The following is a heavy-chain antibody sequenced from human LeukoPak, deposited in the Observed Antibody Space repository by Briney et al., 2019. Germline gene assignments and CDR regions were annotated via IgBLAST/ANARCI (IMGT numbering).Heavy chain of an antibody. CDR1: GRTFRDSF. CDR3: ARDVHTDAFDV. J-gene: IGHJ3*01. CDR2: FMPLLDRR. Sequence: ASVKVSCNSSGRTFRDSFIYWVRQAPGQGLEWMGGFMPLLDRRQYAEKFQGRVTITTDDSTSTAYVELSSLTYEDTAVYYCARDVHTDAFDVWGQGTMVTVSS. V-gene: IGHV1-69*16.